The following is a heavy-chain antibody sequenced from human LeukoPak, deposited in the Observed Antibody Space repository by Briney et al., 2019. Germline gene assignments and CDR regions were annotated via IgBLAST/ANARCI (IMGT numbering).Heavy chain of an antibody. CDR2: INHSGST. Sequence: SETLSLTCAVYGGSFSGYYWSWIRQPPGKGLEWIGEINHSGSTNYNPSLKSRVTISVDTSKNQFSLKLSSVTAADTAVYYCATMVRGFSRPYYFDYWGQGTLVTVSS. D-gene: IGHD3-10*01. J-gene: IGHJ4*02. CDR1: GGSFSGYY. CDR3: ATMVRGFSRPYYFDY. V-gene: IGHV4-34*01.